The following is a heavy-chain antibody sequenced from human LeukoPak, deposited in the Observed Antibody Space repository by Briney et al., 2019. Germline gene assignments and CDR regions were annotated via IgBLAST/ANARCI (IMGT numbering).Heavy chain of an antibody. J-gene: IGHJ3*02. CDR2: IYYSGST. V-gene: IGHV4-39*01. Sequence: SETLSLTCTVSGGSISSSSYYWGWIRQPPGKGLEWIGSIYYSGSTYYNPSLKSRVTISVDTSKNQFSLKLSSVTAADTAVYYCARQALVGATPDAFDIWGQGTMVTVSS. CDR1: GGSISSSSYY. CDR3: ARQALVGATPDAFDI. D-gene: IGHD1-26*01.